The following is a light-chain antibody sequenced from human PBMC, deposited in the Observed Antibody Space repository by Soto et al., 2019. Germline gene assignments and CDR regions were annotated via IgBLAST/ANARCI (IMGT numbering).Light chain of an antibody. CDR1: QSVMSNY. V-gene: IGKV3-20*01. CDR2: GAS. J-gene: IGKJ1*01. Sequence: EVVLTQSPGSLSLSPGERATLSCRASQSVMSNYLSWYQQKPGQPPRLLIYGASSRATGIPDRFSGSGSGTDFTLTISRLEPDDFATYYCQQYNSYSKTFGQGTKVDIK. CDR3: QQYNSYSKT.